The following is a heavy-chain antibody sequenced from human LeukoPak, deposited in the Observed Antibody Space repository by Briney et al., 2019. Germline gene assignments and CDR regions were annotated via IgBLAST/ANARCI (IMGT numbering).Heavy chain of an antibody. V-gene: IGHV3-23*01. J-gene: IGHJ6*03. CDR1: GFTFTNHV. Sequence: GGSLRLSCAASGFTFTNHVITWVRQAPGKGLEWVSGISVSGAGTFYAESVRGRFTISRDNSKTTLSLQMNSLRAGDTAIYYCAKVDPASVTGGVFYYYYYMGVWGKGTTVTVSS. D-gene: IGHD2-21*02. CDR3: AKVDPASVTGGVFYYYYYMGV. CDR2: ISVSGAGT.